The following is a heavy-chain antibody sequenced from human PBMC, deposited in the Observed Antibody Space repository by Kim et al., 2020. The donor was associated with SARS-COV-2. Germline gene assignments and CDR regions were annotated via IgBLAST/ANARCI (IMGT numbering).Heavy chain of an antibody. CDR2: IYYSGST. V-gene: IGHV4-31*03. D-gene: IGHD3-22*01. CDR3: ARATRSYDSSGSRYGMDV. CDR1: GGSISSGGYY. Sequence: SETLSLTCTVSGGSISSGGYYWSWIRQHPGKGLEWIGYIYYSGSTHYNPSLKSRVTISVDTSKNQFSLKLSSVTAADTAVYYCARATRSYDSSGSRYGMDVWGQGTTVTVSS. J-gene: IGHJ6*02.